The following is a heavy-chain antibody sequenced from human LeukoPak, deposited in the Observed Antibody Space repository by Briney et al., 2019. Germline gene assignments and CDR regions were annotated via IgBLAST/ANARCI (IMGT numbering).Heavy chain of an antibody. Sequence: SGPTLVNPTQTLTLTCTFSGFSLSTSGVGVGWIRQPPGKALEWLALIYRNDDKRYSPSLKSRLTITKDTSKNQVVLTMTNMDPVDTATYYCAHSGEYFSSWSPAVFDYWGQGTLVTVSS. CDR3: AHSGEYFSSWSPAVFDY. CDR2: IYRNDDK. CDR1: GFSLSTSGVG. D-gene: IGHD6-13*01. J-gene: IGHJ4*02. V-gene: IGHV2-5*01.